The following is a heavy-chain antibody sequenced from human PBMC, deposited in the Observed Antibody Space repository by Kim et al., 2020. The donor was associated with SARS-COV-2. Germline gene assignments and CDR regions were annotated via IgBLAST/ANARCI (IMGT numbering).Heavy chain of an antibody. CDR1: GGSFSGYY. D-gene: IGHD1-26*01. CDR3: ARGRYSLGGAIASRAFDI. Sequence: SETLSLTCAVYGGSFSGYYWSWIRLPPGKGLEWIGEINHSGSTNYNPSLKSRVTISVDTSKNQFSLKLSSVTAADTAVYYCARGRYSLGGAIASRAFDIWGQGTMVTVSS. CDR2: INHSGST. V-gene: IGHV4-34*01. J-gene: IGHJ3*02.